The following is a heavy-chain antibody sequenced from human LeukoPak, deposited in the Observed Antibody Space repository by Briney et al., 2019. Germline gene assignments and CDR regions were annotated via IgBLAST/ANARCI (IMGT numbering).Heavy chain of an antibody. J-gene: IGHJ4*02. CDR1: GYTFTSYF. CDR2: INPSAGST. Sequence: ASVKVSCKASGYTFTSYFMHWVRQAPGQGLEWMGVINPSAGSTSYAQKFQGRVTMTRDTSTSTVYMELSSLRSEDTAVYYCARPAMTTVTTPLRDWGQGTLVTVSS. V-gene: IGHV1-46*01. CDR3: ARPAMTTVTTPLRD. D-gene: IGHD4-17*01.